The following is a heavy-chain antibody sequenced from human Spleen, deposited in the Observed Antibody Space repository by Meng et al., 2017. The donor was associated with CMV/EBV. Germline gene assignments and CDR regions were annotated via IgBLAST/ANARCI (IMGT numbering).Heavy chain of an antibody. J-gene: IGHJ3*02. CDR1: GFTFSSYW. CDR2: IKQDGSEK. CDR3: ATDLGKIASRPGAFNI. V-gene: IGHV3-7*01. D-gene: IGHD6-6*01. Sequence: GESLKISCAASGFTFSSYWMSWVRQAPGKGLEWVANIKQDGSEKYYVDSVKGRFTISRDNAKNSLYLQMNSLRAEDTAVYYCATDLGKIASRPGAFNIWGQGTMVTVSS.